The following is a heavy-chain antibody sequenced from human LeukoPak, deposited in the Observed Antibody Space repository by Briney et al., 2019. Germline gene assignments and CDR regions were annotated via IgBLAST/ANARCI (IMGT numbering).Heavy chain of an antibody. CDR2: ISSSSSYI. J-gene: IGHJ4*02. CDR3: AKTGYSGYDEIDY. V-gene: IGHV3-21*04. D-gene: IGHD5-12*01. CDR1: GFTFSSYS. Sequence: GGSLRLSCAASGFTFSSYSMNWVRQAPGKGLEWVSSISSSSSYIYYADSVKGRFTISRDNAKNSLYLQINSLRAEDTAVYYCAKTGYSGYDEIDYWGQGTLVTVSS.